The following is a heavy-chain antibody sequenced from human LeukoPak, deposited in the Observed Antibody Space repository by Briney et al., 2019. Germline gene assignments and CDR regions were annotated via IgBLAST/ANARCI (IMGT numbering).Heavy chain of an antibody. Sequence: ASVKVSCKASGYTFTSYYMHWVRQAPGQGLEWMGIINPSGGSTSYAQKFQGGVTMTRDTSTSTVYMELSSLRSEDTAVYYCARKCGGYCSGGSFYYYGMDVWGQGTTVTVSS. CDR3: ARKCGGYCSGGSFYYYGMDV. D-gene: IGHD2-15*01. CDR2: INPSGGST. CDR1: GYTFTSYY. V-gene: IGHV1-46*01. J-gene: IGHJ6*02.